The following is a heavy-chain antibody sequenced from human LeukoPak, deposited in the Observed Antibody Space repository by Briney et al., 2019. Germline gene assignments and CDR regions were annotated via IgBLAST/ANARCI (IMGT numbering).Heavy chain of an antibody. CDR1: GGSIRSYY. CDR2: IYYSGSI. D-gene: IGHD6-13*01. J-gene: IGHJ2*01. V-gene: IGHV4-59*01. CDR3: ARVYYSNSYDYWYFDL. Sequence: PSETLSLTCTVSGGSIRSYYWSWIRQPPGKGLEWIGYIYYSGSINYNPSLKSRVTISVDTSKNQFSLKLSSVTAADTAVYYCARVYYSNSYDYWYFDLWGRGTLVTVSS.